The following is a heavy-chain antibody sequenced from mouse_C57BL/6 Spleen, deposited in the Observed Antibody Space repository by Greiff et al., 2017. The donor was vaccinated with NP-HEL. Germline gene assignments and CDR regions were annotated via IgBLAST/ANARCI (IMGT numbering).Heavy chain of an antibody. J-gene: IGHJ4*01. CDR1: GYTFTDYN. CDR3: ARWVTTGYYAMDY. D-gene: IGHD2-2*01. CDR2: INPNNGGT. Sequence: VQLKQSGPELVKPGASVKMSCKASGYTFTDYNMHWVKQSHGKSLEWIGYINPNNGGTSYNQKFKGKATLTVNKSSSTAYMELRSLTSEDSAVYYCARWVTTGYYAMDYWGQGTSVTVSS. V-gene: IGHV1-22*01.